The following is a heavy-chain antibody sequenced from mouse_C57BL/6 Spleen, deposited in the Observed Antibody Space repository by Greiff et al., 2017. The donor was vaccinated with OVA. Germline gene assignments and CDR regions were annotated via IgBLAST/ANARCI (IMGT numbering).Heavy chain of an antibody. D-gene: IGHD2-3*01. Sequence: EVMLVESGGGLVKPGGSLKLSCAASGFTFSDYGMHWVRQAPEKGLEWVAYISSGSSTIYYADTVKGRFTISRDNAKNTLFLRMTSLRSEDTAMYYCARGGGYYDYFDYWGQGTTLTVSS. J-gene: IGHJ2*01. CDR3: ARGGGYYDYFDY. CDR2: ISSGSSTI. V-gene: IGHV5-17*01. CDR1: GFTFSDYG.